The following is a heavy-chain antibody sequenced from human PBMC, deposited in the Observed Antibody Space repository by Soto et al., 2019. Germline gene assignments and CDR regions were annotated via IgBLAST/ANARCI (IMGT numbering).Heavy chain of an antibody. V-gene: IGHV5-51*01. Sequence: GGSLKISRKGSWYSFSRFWIGWGRQMPGKGLEWMGIIYPGDSDTRYSPSFQGQVTISADKSISTAYLQWSSLKASDTAMYYCARLESSSWFDYWGQGTLVTVSS. J-gene: IGHJ4*02. CDR3: ARLESSSWFDY. CDR1: WYSFSRFW. CDR2: IYPGDSDT. D-gene: IGHD6-13*01.